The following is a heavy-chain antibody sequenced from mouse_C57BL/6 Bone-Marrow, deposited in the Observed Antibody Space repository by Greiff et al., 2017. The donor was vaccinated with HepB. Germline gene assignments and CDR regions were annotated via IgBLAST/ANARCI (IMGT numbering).Heavy chain of an antibody. V-gene: IGHV1-81*01. CDR2: IYPRSGNT. D-gene: IGHD2-5*01. CDR1: GYTFTSYG. CDR3: ARSPAYYSNYLYFDY. J-gene: IGHJ2*01. Sequence: VQLQQSGAELARPGASVKLSCKASGYTFTSYGISWVKQRTGQGLEGIGEIYPRSGNTYYNEKFKGKATLTADKSSSTAYMELRSLTSEDSAVYFCARSPAYYSNYLYFDYWGQGTTLSVSS.